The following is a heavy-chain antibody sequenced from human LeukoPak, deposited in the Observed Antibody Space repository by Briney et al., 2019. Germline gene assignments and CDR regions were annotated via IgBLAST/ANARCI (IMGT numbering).Heavy chain of an antibody. CDR1: GGTFSSYA. CDR3: ARDGSSSWYGIFPGYYYYGMDV. D-gene: IGHD6-13*01. J-gene: IGHJ6*02. CDR2: ISAYNGNT. Sequence: ASVKVSCKASGGTFSSYAISWVRQAPGQGLEWMGWISAYNGNTNYAQKLQGRVTMTTDTSTSTAYMELRSLRSDDTAVYYCARDGSSSWYGIFPGYYYYGMDVWGQGTTVTVS. V-gene: IGHV1-18*01.